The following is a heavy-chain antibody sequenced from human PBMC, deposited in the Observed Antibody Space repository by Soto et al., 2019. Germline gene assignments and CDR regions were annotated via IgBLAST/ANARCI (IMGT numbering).Heavy chain of an antibody. D-gene: IGHD6-6*01. Sequence: SETLSLTCSFSGDSVTSHYFTWIRQSPEKGLEWIGYMHYTGFSHYNPSLKSRLTISVDKSKNQFTLQLTSVTVADTAVYYCAREIAADIYYYYYYMDVWGKGTTVTVSS. CDR3: AREIAADIYYYYYYMDV. J-gene: IGHJ6*03. CDR2: MHYTGFS. CDR1: GDSVTSHY. V-gene: IGHV4-59*02.